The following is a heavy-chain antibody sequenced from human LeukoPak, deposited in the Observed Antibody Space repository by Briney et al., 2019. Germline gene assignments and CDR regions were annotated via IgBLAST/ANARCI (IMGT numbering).Heavy chain of an antibody. Sequence: ESLRLSCAASGFTFSGSWMNWVRQAPGKGLEWVANINPDGSQKRFVDSVMGRFTMSRDNAKNSLYLQMNSLRVEDTAVFYCAAWTDRGYNFWGQGTLVTVSS. D-gene: IGHD5-24*01. J-gene: IGHJ4*02. CDR2: INPDGSQK. CDR1: GFTFSGSW. V-gene: IGHV3-7*01. CDR3: AAWTDRGYNF.